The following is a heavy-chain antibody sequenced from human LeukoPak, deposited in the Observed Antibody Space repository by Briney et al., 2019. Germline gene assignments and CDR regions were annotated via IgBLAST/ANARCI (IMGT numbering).Heavy chain of an antibody. J-gene: IGHJ4*02. Sequence: SETLSLTCTVSGGSISSYYWSWIRQPPGKGLEWIGYIYYSGSTSYNPSLKSRVTISVDTSKNQFFLKLSSVTAADTAVYYCARRPYSRLGGFDYWGQGTLVTVSS. V-gene: IGHV4-59*08. CDR1: GGSISSYY. CDR3: ARRPYSRLGGFDY. CDR2: IYYSGST. D-gene: IGHD6-13*01.